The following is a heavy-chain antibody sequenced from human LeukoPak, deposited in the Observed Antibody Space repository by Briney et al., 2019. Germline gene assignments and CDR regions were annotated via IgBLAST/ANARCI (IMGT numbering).Heavy chain of an antibody. CDR2: IYYSGST. D-gene: IGHD3-22*01. CDR1: GGSISSHY. CDR3: ARGSYDSTLI. J-gene: IGHJ4*02. Sequence: SGTLSLTCTVSGGSISSHYWSWIRQPPGKGLEWIGYIYYSGSTNYNPSLKSRVTMSVDTSKNHFSLKLSSVTAADTAVYYCARGSYDSTLIWGQGTLVTVSS. V-gene: IGHV4-59*11.